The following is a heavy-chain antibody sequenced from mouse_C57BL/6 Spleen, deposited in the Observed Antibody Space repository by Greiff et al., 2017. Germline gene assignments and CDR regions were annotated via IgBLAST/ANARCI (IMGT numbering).Heavy chain of an antibody. J-gene: IGHJ3*01. D-gene: IGHD1-1*01. Sequence: EVKLQESGPGLVKPSQSLSLTCSVTGYSITSGYYWNWIRQFPGNKLEWMGYISYDGSNNYNPSLKNRISITSDTSKNQFFLKLNSVTTEDTATYYCARETYGSRGFAYWGQGTLVTVSA. CDR3: ARETYGSRGFAY. CDR2: ISYDGSN. CDR1: GYSITSGYY. V-gene: IGHV3-6*01.